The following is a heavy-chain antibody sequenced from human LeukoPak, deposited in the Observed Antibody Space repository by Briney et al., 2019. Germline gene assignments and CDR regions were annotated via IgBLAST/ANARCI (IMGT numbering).Heavy chain of an antibody. D-gene: IGHD3-9*01. CDR2: ITGNSVTR. J-gene: IGHJ3*01. V-gene: IGHV3-48*01. Sequence: GGSLRLSCAASGFTFSDYSMNWVRQAPGKGLEWVSYITGNSVTRFYADSVKGRFTISRDNVKNSLSLQMNSLRAEDMAVYYCGSHILRRIDWVSTSSRDAFDVWGRGTMVTVSA. CDR3: GSHILRRIDWVSTSSRDAFDV. CDR1: GFTFSDYS.